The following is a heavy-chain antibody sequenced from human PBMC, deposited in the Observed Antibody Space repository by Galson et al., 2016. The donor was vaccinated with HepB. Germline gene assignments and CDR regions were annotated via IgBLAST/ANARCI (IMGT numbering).Heavy chain of an antibody. J-gene: IGHJ4*02. CDR1: GITFRSYT. CDR2: ISGGSSYI. Sequence: SLRLSCAVSGITFRSYTMNWVRQAPGKGLEWVSSISGGSSYIYYADSVKGRFTISRDNSKSTLYLQMNSLRAEDTAVYYCAKARPITMIVVLGEADFDYWGQGTLVTVSS. V-gene: IGHV3-21*04. CDR3: AKARPITMIVVLGEADFDY. D-gene: IGHD3-22*01.